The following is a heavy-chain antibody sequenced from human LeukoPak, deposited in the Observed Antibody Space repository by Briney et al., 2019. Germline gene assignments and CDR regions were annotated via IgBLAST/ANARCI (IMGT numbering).Heavy chain of an antibody. V-gene: IGHV4-59*11. CDR1: GGSISSHY. D-gene: IGHD3-10*01. CDR3: AGGGYGSGSYPFDY. J-gene: IGHJ4*02. CDR2: IYYSGST. Sequence: SETLSLTCTVSGGSISSHYWSWIRQPPGKGLEWIGYIYYSGSTNYNPSLKSRVTISVDTSKNQFSLKLSSVTAADTAVYYCAGGGYGSGSYPFDYWGQGTLVTVSS.